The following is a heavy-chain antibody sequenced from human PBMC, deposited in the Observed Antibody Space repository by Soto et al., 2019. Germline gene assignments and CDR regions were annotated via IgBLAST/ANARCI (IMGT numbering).Heavy chain of an antibody. J-gene: IGHJ4*02. V-gene: IGHV3-74*01. Sequence: EVQLVESGGGSVQPGGSLRLSCAASGFTFNSYWVHWVRQVPGKGLVWLSRINMDGTRTNYADSVKGRFAISRDNAKNTVYLQMNSLGDEDSAAYYCARGGLGSYLLDYWGQGTLVSVSS. D-gene: IGHD3-10*01. CDR3: ARGGLGSYLLDY. CDR2: INMDGTRT. CDR1: GFTFNSYW.